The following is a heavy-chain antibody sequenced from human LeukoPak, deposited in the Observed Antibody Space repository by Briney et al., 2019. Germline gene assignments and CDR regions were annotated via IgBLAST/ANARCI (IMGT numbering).Heavy chain of an antibody. V-gene: IGHV4-4*07. CDR1: GGSISSYY. Sequence: SETLSLTCTVSGGSISSYYWSWIRQPAGKGLEWIGRIYTSGSTNYNPSLKSRVTMSVDTSKNQFSLELSSVTAADTAVYYCARAIRHDFWSGYYLFDYWGQGTLVTVSS. D-gene: IGHD3-3*01. CDR3: ARAIRHDFWSGYYLFDY. J-gene: IGHJ4*02. CDR2: IYTSGST.